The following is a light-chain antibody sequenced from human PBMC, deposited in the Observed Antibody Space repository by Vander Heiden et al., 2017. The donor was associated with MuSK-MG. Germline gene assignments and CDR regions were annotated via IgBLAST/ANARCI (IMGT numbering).Light chain of an antibody. Sequence: SYELAQPPPVSTSPGQTVNITCSGDKLGDQYVSWYQQKPGQSPVLVIYQDAKRPSGIPARLSGSSSGNTATLTISWAQTVDEADYYCQAWDSSTAVFGGGTKLTVL. CDR3: QAWDSSTAV. CDR1: KLGDQY. CDR2: QDA. J-gene: IGLJ2*01. V-gene: IGLV3-1*01.